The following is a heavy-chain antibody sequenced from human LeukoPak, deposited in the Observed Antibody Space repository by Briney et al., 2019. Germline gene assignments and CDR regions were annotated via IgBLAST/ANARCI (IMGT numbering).Heavy chain of an antibody. Sequence: SETLSLTCTVSGGSISNNYWSWFRQPPGKGLEWIGYIYYSGSTNYNPSLKSRVTISVDTSKSQFSLKLSSVTAADTAVYYCARQTGTRNWFDYWGQGTLVTVS. CDR3: ARQTGTRNWFDY. D-gene: IGHD1-7*01. J-gene: IGHJ4*02. V-gene: IGHV4-59*13. CDR1: GGSISNNY. CDR2: IYYSGST.